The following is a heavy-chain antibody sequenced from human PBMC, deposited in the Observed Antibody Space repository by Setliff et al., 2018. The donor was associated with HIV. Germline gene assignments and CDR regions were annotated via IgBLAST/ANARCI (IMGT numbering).Heavy chain of an antibody. CDR3: AAVPWGHSSLIIDH. CDR2: IGGHGSII. D-gene: IGHD3-16*01. CDR1: GFTFTAYW. V-gene: IGHV3-48*04. J-gene: IGHJ4*02. Sequence: GGSLRLSCAASGFTFTAYWMHWVRQAPGKGLEWISFIGGHGSIIHYADSVKGRFTISRDNAKNSVYLQMHSLRVEDTAVYYCAAVPWGHSSLIIDHWGQGTPVTVSS.